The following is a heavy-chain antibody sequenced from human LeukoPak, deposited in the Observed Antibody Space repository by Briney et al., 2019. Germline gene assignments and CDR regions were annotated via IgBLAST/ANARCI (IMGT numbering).Heavy chain of an antibody. CDR3: ARSYASSGYYGYYYYGMDV. CDR2: ISAYNGNT. CDR1: GYTFTSYA. V-gene: IGHV1-18*01. J-gene: IGHJ6*02. D-gene: IGHD3-22*01. Sequence: ASVKVSCKASGYTFTSYAISWVRQAPGQGLEWMGWISAYNGNTNYAQKLQGRVTMTTDTSTSTAYMELRSLRSDDTAVYYCARSYASSGYYGYYYYGMDVWGQGTTVTVSS.